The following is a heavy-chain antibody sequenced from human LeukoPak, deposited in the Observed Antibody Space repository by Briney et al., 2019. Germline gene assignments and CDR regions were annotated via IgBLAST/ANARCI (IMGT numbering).Heavy chain of an antibody. CDR2: ISPNSGGR. D-gene: IGHD1-26*01. Sequence: ASVKLSCTASGYTFIDYYMHWVRQTPGQGLDWIGWISPNSGGRNALQNCQGRITMTTDTSITPIYTELTALSFDDTTVYYCARGGGRYSVDYWGQGTLVIVSS. CDR1: GYTFIDYY. V-gene: IGHV1-2*02. J-gene: IGHJ4*02. CDR3: ARGGGRYSVDY.